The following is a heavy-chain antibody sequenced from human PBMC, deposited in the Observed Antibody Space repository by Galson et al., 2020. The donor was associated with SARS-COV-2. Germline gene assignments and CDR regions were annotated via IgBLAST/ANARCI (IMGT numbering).Heavy chain of an antibody. J-gene: IGHJ4*02. D-gene: IGHD1-1*01. CDR1: GDTFTKYS. V-gene: IGHV1-3*01. CDR2: INAGRGIT. CDR3: AGNDRSDSNWIFEY. Sequence: ASVKVSCKASGDTFTKYSMHWVRQAPGQRLEWMGWINAGRGITKYSQNFQGRVTITSDTSANTAYMELSSLRSEDTAVYFCAGNDRSDSNWIFEYWGQGTLVTVSS.